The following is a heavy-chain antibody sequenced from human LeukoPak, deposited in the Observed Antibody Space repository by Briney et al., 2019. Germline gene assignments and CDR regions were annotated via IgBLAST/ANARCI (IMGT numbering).Heavy chain of an antibody. D-gene: IGHD6-13*01. CDR2: ISWNSGSI. V-gene: IGHV3-9*01. CDR3: AKDKRKRAAADFDI. J-gene: IGHJ3*02. Sequence: PGRSLRLSCAASGFTFDDYAMHWVRQAPGKGLEWVSGISWNSGSIGYADSVKGRFTISRDNAKNSLYLQMNSLRAEDTALYYCAKDKRKRAAADFDIWGQGTTVTVSS. CDR1: GFTFDDYA.